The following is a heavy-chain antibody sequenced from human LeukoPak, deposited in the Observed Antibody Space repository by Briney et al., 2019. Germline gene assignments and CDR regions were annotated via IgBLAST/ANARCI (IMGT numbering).Heavy chain of an antibody. CDR2: ITDSGGNT. D-gene: IGHD3-3*01. CDR3: AKDFDFWSGYHYFDY. J-gene: IGHJ4*02. CDR1: AFTFSSYG. Sequence: PGGSLRLSCAASAFTFSSYGMSWFRQVPGKGLEWVSAITDSGGNTYYADSVKGRFTISRDNSKNTLFLQMNSLRADDTAVYYCAKDFDFWSGYHYFDYWGQGTLVTVTS. V-gene: IGHV3-23*01.